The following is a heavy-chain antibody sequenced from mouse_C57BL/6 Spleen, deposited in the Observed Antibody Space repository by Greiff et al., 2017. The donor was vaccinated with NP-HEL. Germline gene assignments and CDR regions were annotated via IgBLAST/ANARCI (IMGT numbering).Heavy chain of an antibody. CDR1: GYAFSSSW. CDR2: IYPGDGDT. J-gene: IGHJ1*03. CDR3: ARRGPRYWYFDV. V-gene: IGHV1-82*01. Sequence: VQVVESGPELVKPGASVKISCKASGYAFSSSWMNWVKQRPGKGLEWIGRIYPGDGDTNYNGKFKGKATLTADKSSSTAYMQLSSLTSEDSAVYFCARRGPRYWYFDVWGTGTTVTVSS.